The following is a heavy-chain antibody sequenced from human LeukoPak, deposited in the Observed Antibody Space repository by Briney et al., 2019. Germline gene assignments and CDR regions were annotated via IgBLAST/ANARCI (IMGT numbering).Heavy chain of an antibody. Sequence: GGSLRLSCAASGFTFSSYAMSWVRQAPGKGLEWVSAISGSGGSTYYADSVKGRFTISRDNSKNTLYLQMNSLRAEDTAVYYCAKDPGIAVAGQPGWFDPWGQGTLVTVSS. CDR2: ISGSGGST. V-gene: IGHV3-23*01. J-gene: IGHJ5*02. CDR1: GFTFSSYA. CDR3: AKDPGIAVAGQPGWFDP. D-gene: IGHD6-19*01.